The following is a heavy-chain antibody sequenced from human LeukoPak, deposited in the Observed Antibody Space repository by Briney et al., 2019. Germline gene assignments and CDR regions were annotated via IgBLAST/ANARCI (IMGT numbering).Heavy chain of an antibody. Sequence: GCLRLSCAEPEVSFSSYAMSWVRQAPGKGLGWVSAISGSGDIIYYADSVEGRFTISRENSKKTLFLQINRVRAEDTAVYYCAKVATWTYFDYWGQGTLVTVSS. D-gene: IGHD3/OR15-3a*01. J-gene: IGHJ4*02. CDR1: EVSFSSYA. CDR2: ISGSGDII. V-gene: IGHV3-23*01. CDR3: AKVATWTYFDY.